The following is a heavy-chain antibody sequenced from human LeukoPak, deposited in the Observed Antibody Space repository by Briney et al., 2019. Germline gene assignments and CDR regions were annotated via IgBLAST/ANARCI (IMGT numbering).Heavy chain of an antibody. D-gene: IGHD5-18*01. J-gene: IGHJ4*02. CDR3: AKDGGYSYGYIDY. CDR2: FSWNSGSI. V-gene: IGHV3-9*01. CDR1: GFTFDDYA. Sequence: GRSLRLSCAASGFTFDDYAMHTVRQAPGKGLEWVSGFSWNSGSIGYAGSVKGRFTISRDNAKNSLYLQMNSLRAEDTALCYCAKDGGYSYGYIDYWGQGTLVTVSS.